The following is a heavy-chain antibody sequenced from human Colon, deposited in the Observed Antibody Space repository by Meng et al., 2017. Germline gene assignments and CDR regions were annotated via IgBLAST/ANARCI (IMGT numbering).Heavy chain of an antibody. CDR2: IYHSGNT. CDR1: GGSLSNSNW. J-gene: IGHJ4*02. CDR3: ASRGFSYGYVSF. Sequence: QVQLKESGPGRVKPSGTLSLTCAVSGGSLSNSNWWSWVRQSTGKGLEWIGEIYHSGNTNYNPSLKSRVTISVDKSKNQFSLKVSSVTAADTAVYYCASRGFSYGYVSFWGQGTLVTVSS. V-gene: IGHV4-4*02. D-gene: IGHD5-18*01.